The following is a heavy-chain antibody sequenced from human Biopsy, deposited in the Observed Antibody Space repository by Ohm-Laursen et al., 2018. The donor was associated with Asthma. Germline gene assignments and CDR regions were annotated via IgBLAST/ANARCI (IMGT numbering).Heavy chain of an antibody. CDR2: ISYDGNHK. CDR3: ARDQMGYGDY. Sequence: SLRLSCSASGFMFRSFGMHWVRQAPGKGLEWVAVISYDGNHKFYEDSVKGRFTISRDNSKNTLYLQMNSLRAEDTAAYYCARDQMGYGDYWGQGALVTVSS. J-gene: IGHJ4*02. D-gene: IGHD2-8*01. CDR1: GFMFRSFG. V-gene: IGHV3-30*03.